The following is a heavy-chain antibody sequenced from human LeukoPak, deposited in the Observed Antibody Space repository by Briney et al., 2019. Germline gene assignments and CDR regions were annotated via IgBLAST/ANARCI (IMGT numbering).Heavy chain of an antibody. J-gene: IGHJ4*02. D-gene: IGHD1-26*01. CDR2: ISSSSYI. Sequence: PGGSLRLSCAASGVTFSSYSMNWVRQAPGKGLEWVSSISSSSYIYYADSVKGRFTISRDNAKNSLYLQMNSLRAEDTAVYYCASNSGSYYNRGGYFDYWGQGTLVIVSS. CDR3: ASNSGSYYNRGGYFDY. V-gene: IGHV3-21*01. CDR1: GVTFSSYS.